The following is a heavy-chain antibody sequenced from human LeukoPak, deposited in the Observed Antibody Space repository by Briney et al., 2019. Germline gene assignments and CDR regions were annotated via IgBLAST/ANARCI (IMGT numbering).Heavy chain of an antibody. Sequence: PGGSLRLSCAASGFTFDDYAMHWVRQAPGKGLEWVSLISGDGGSTYYADSVKGRFTISRDNSKNSLYLQMYGLRTEDTALYYCAKDWETALGYWGQGTLVTVSS. V-gene: IGHV3-43*02. CDR1: GFTFDDYA. CDR2: ISGDGGST. J-gene: IGHJ4*02. D-gene: IGHD5-18*01. CDR3: AKDWETALGY.